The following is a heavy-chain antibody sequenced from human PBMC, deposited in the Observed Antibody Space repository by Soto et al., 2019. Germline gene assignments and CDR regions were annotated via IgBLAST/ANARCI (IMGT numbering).Heavy chain of an antibody. J-gene: IGHJ6*02. D-gene: IGHD6-19*01. V-gene: IGHV3-23*01. CDR3: AKHSGAFYGWDV. CDR2: ISGGADSK. CDR1: GFTFGTYA. Sequence: EVQLLESGGGLVQPGVSLRLSCAASGFTFGTYAMSWVRQAPGKGLDWISSISGGADSKYHADSVKGRFTVPRDNSKNALFLQVNSLRIEDTATYYCAKHSGAFYGWDVWGQGTTVTVPS.